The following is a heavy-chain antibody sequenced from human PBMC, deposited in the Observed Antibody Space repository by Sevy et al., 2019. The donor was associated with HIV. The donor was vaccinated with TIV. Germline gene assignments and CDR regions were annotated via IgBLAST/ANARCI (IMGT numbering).Heavy chain of an antibody. V-gene: IGHV4-39*02. CDR3: AREAGGYDYDYGMYV. CDR1: GGTIVSSGHY. J-gene: IGHJ6*02. CDR2: IYYNGHT. Sequence: SETLSLTCSVSGGTIVSSGHYWGWIRQTPGKGLEWIGSIYYNGHTYYNPSLNSRLTISIDTSKNQFSLNLSSVTAADTAIYFCAREAGGYDYDYGMYVWGQGTTVTVSS. D-gene: IGHD5-12*01.